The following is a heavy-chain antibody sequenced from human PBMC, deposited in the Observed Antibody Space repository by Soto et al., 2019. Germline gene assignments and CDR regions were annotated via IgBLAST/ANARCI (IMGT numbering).Heavy chain of an antibody. Sequence: EVQLVESGGGLVQPGGSLRLSCVASGFTFSSYWMHWVRHAPGKGLVWVSSISNDGRSTSYADPVKGRFTISRDNAKNTLYLQMNSLRAEDTAVYYCARLPNKSPQNWGQGTLVIVSP. V-gene: IGHV3-74*01. CDR2: ISNDGRST. CDR3: ARLPNKSPQN. J-gene: IGHJ1*01. CDR1: GFTFSSYW.